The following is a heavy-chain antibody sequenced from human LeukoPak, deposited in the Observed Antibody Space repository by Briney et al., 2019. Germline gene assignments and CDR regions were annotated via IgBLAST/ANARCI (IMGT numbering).Heavy chain of an antibody. CDR3: ARFRLYGMDV. J-gene: IGHJ6*02. Sequence: GGSLRPSCAASGFTFSSYSMYWVRQAPGKGLEWVSYISSSSSTIYYADSVKGRFTISRDNAKNSLYLQMNSLRAEGTAVYYCARFRLYGMDVWGQGTTVTVSS. V-gene: IGHV3-48*01. CDR1: GFTFSSYS. CDR2: ISSSSSTI.